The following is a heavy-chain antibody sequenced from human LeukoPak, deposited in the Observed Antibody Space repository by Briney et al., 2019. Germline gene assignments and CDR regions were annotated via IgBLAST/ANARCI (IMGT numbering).Heavy chain of an antibody. CDR1: GGTFSSYA. J-gene: IGHJ4*02. Sequence: SVEVSCKASGGTFSSYAISWVRQAPGQGLEWMGGIIPIFGTANYAQKFQDRVTITADESTSTAYMELSSLRSEDTAVYYCARDIAVAGTDYFDYWGQGTLVTVSS. D-gene: IGHD6-19*01. CDR2: IIPIFGTA. V-gene: IGHV1-69*13. CDR3: ARDIAVAGTDYFDY.